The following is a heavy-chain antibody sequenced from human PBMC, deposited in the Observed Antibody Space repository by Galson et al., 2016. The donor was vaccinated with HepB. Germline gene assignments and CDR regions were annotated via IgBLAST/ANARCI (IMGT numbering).Heavy chain of an antibody. Sequence: SLRLSCAASGFTFDDYAMHWVRQAPRKGLEWVSGISWNSGSIGYADSVKGRFTISRDNAKNSLYLQMNSLRAEDTALYYCAKDITLDYSNYRGSYYYYYMDVWGKGTTVTVSS. CDR3: AKDITLDYSNYRGSYYYYYMDV. CDR1: GFTFDDYA. V-gene: IGHV3-9*01. CDR2: ISWNSGSI. D-gene: IGHD4-11*01. J-gene: IGHJ6*03.